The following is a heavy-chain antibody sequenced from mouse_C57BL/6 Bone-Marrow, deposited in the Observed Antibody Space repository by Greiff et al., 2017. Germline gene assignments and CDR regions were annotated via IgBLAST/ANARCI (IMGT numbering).Heavy chain of an antibody. D-gene: IGHD1-1*01. CDR1: GSNIKDYY. CDR2: IDPEDGET. CDR3: ASVVIDY. V-gene: IGHV14-2*01. J-gene: IGHJ2*01. Sequence: VQLQQSGAELVKPGASVKLSCTASGSNIKDYYMHWVKQRTEQGLEWIGRIDPEDGETKDAQKFQGKATITADTSSNTAYLQLSSLTSEDTAVYYCASVVIDYWGQGTTLTVSS.